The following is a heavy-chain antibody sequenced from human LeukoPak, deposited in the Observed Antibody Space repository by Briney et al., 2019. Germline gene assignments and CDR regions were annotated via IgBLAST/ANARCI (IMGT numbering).Heavy chain of an antibody. CDR1: GYNFTNYW. CDR2: IYPGDSDT. V-gene: IGHV5-51*01. D-gene: IGHD7-27*01. CDR3: ARQDWGYYYMDV. J-gene: IGHJ6*03. Sequence: GESLKISCKGSGYNFTNYWIGWVRQMPGKGLEWMGIIYPGDSDTRYSPSFQGQVTISADKSTTTAYLKWSSLKASDTAMYYCARQDWGYYYMDVWGKGTTVTVSS.